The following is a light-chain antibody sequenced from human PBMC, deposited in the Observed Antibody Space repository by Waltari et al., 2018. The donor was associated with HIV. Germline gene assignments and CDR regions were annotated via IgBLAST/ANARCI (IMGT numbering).Light chain of an antibody. CDR2: AAS. Sequence: DVQMTQSPSSLSASVGDRVAITCRASQGIGSDLAWYQQKPGKVPKLLIYAASTLKSGAPSRFSGSGSGTDFTLTITNLQTEDFSFYYCQRYDRAPYTFGPGTRLELK. CDR1: QGIGSD. V-gene: IGKV1-27*01. CDR3: QRYDRAPYT. J-gene: IGKJ2*01.